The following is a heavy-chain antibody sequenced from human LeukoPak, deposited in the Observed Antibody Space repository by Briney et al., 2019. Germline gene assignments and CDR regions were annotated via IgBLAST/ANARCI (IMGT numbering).Heavy chain of an antibody. CDR1: GFTFSRYG. J-gene: IGHJ6*02. D-gene: IGHD2-15*01. V-gene: IGHV3-30*02. Sequence: AGGSLGLSCAASGFTFSRYGMHWVRQAPGKGLEWVAFIRYDGSNKYYADSVKGRFTISRDNSKNTLYLQMNSLRAEDTAVCYCARPARLYCSGGSCYAGYYGMDVWGQGTTVTVSS. CDR2: IRYDGSNK. CDR3: ARPARLYCSGGSCYAGYYGMDV.